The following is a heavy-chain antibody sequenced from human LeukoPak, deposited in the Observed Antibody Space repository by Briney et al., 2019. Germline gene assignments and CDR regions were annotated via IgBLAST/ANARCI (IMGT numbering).Heavy chain of an antibody. J-gene: IGHJ4*02. Sequence: GGSLRLSCAASGITVSSSYLSWVRQAPGKGLEWVSLIYSGGSTYYADSVKGRFTVSRDNSKNTLYLQMDSLRAEDTAVYYCAKWGDYDVLTGYYVSDYWGQGTLVTVSS. CDR1: GITVSSSY. CDR3: AKWGDYDVLTGYYVSDY. D-gene: IGHD3-9*01. V-gene: IGHV3-53*01. CDR2: IYSGGST.